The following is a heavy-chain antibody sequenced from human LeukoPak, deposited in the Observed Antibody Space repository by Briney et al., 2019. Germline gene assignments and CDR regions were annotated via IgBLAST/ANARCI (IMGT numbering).Heavy chain of an antibody. CDR2: IKQDGSEK. D-gene: IGHD2-15*01. CDR3: ARGGANYYYYYMDV. Sequence: GGSLRLSCAASGFTFSSYWMSWVRQAPGEGLEWVANIKQDGSEKYYVDSVKGRFTISRDNAKNSLYLQMNSLRAEDTAVYYCARGGANYYYYYMDVWGKGTTVTASS. V-gene: IGHV3-7*01. CDR1: GFTFSSYW. J-gene: IGHJ6*03.